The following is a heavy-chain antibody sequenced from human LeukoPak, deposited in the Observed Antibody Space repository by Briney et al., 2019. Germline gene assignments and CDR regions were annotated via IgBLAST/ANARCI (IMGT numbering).Heavy chain of an antibody. J-gene: IGHJ4*02. V-gene: IGHV1-24*01. D-gene: IGHD3-3*01. CDR1: GHTLIELS. CDR3: TANLISTFGVGY. CDR2: FDPEKDEI. Sequence: GASVKVSCKISGHTLIELSMHWVRQAAGRGLEWMGGFDPEKDEIIYAQKFQGRVTMTEDTSTDTAYLELSSLRSEDTAIYYCTANLISTFGVGYWGQGTPVTVSS.